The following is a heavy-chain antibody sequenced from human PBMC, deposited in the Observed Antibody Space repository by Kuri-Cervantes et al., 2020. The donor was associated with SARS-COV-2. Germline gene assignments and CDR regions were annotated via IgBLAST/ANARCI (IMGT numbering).Heavy chain of an antibody. CDR3: ARHDYGEGRGAFDI. V-gene: IGHV4-38-2*01. CDR2: IYHSGST. D-gene: IGHD4-17*01. J-gene: IGHJ3*02. Sequence: ESLKISCAVSGYSSSSGYYWGWIRQPPGKGLEWIGSIYHSGSTYYNPSLKSRVTISVDTSKNQFSLKLSSVTAADTAVYYCARHDYGEGRGAFDIWGQGTMVTVSS. CDR1: GYSSSSGYY.